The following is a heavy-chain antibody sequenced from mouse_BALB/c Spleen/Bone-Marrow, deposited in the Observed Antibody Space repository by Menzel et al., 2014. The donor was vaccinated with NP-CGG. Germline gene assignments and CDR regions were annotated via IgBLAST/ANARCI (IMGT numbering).Heavy chain of an antibody. CDR3: ARGRGWYLDY. CDR2: IYPGDGDT. CDR1: GYAISSYW. D-gene: IGHD2-3*01. V-gene: IGHV1-80*01. J-gene: IGHJ2*01. Sequence: VQLQQSGAELVRPGSSVKISCKASGYAISSYWMNWVKQRPGQGLEWIGQIYPGDGDTNYNGKFKGKATLTADKSSSTAYMQISSLTSEDSAVYFCARGRGWYLDYWGQGTTFIVSS.